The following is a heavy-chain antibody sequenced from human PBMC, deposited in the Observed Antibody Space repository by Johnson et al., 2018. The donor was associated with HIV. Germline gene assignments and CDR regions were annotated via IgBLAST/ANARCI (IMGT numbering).Heavy chain of an antibody. CDR1: GFTFSNYW. Sequence: VQLVESGGGVVQPGGSLKVSCAASGFTFSNYWMSWVRQAPGQGLEWVSNLQQAGNKKYYVDSVRGILTISRDNAENSLILQRISRRADDTAVYYCARPDSEDIYGAFDLWGQGTMVTVSS. CDR2: LQQAGNKK. CDR3: ARPDSEDIYGAFDL. J-gene: IGHJ3*01. V-gene: IGHV3-7*01. D-gene: IGHD4-17*01.